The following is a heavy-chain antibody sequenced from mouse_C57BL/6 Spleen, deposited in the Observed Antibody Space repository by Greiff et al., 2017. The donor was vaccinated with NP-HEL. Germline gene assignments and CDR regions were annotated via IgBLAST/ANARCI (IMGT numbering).Heavy chain of an antibody. J-gene: IGHJ2*01. CDR3: ARSPAFTVVAKGYYFDD. V-gene: IGHV14-3*01. Sequence: EVQLQQPVAELVRPGASVKLSCTASGFNFTNTYMHWVKQRPEQGLEWIGRIDPANGNTNYAPKFKGKATMTVDTSSNTAYLQLSSLTSEDTAIYYCARSPAFTVVAKGYYFDDWGKGTTLTVAS. D-gene: IGHD1-1*01. CDR2: IDPANGNT. CDR1: GFNFTNTY.